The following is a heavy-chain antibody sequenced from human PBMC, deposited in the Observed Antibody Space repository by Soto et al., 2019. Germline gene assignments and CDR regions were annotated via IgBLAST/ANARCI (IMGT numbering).Heavy chain of an antibody. V-gene: IGHV3-23*01. D-gene: IGHD2-15*01. CDR3: AKDSGYCSGGSCFRPEYFQH. J-gene: IGHJ1*01. CDR2: ISGSGGST. Sequence: GSLRLSCAASGFTFSSYAMSWVRQAPGKGLEWVSAISGSGGSTYYADSVKGRFTISRDNSKNTLYLQMNSLRAEDTAVYYCAKDSGYCSGGSCFRPEYFQHWGQGTLVTVSS. CDR1: GFTFSSYA.